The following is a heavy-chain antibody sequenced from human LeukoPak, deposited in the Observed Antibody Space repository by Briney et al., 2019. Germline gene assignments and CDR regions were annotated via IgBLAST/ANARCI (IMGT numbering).Heavy chain of an antibody. D-gene: IGHD4/OR15-4a*01. V-gene: IGHV3-15*01. J-gene: IGHJ4*02. CDR3: TTDDYGY. CDR1: GFTFSKAW. Sequence: GGSLRLSCAASGFTFSKAWMSWVRQTPGKGLEWGGRIQSKTDGWTTDYAAPVKGRFTISRYDSKDTLYLQTNSLKTEDTAVYYCTTDDYGYWGQGTLVNVSS. CDR2: IQSKTDGWTT.